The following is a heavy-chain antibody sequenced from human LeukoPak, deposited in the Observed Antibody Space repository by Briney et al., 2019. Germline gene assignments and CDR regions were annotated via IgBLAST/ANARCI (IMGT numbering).Heavy chain of an antibody. Sequence: SETLSLTCAVSGGSISSGGYSWSWIRQPPGKGLEWIGSIYYSGSTYYNPSLKSRVTISVDTSKNQFSLKLSSVTAADTAVYYCARHSMRWLQLGWFDPWGQGTLVTVSS. J-gene: IGHJ5*02. CDR1: GGSISSGGYS. D-gene: IGHD5-12*01. CDR2: IYYSGST. V-gene: IGHV4-30-2*03. CDR3: ARHSMRWLQLGWFDP.